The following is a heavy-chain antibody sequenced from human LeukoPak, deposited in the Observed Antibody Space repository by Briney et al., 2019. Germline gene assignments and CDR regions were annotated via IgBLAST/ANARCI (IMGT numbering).Heavy chain of an antibody. CDR3: ARGQTIVGATGDF. D-gene: IGHD1-26*01. J-gene: IGHJ4*02. CDR1: GGSFSGYY. Sequence: PSETLSLTCAVYGGSFSGYYWSWIRQPPGKGLEWLGEINHSGSTNYNPSLKSRVTISVDTSKNQFSLKLSSVTAADTAVYYCARGQTIVGATGDFWGQGTLVTVSS. V-gene: IGHV4-34*01. CDR2: INHSGST.